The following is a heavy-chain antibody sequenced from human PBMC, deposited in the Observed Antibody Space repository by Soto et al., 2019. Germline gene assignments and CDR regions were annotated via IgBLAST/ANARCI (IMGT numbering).Heavy chain of an antibody. Sequence: QVQLQQWGAGLLKPSETLSLTCAVYGGSFSGFYWSWIRQPPGRGLEWIGEINQSGSTNYNPSLECRVAISVATSRNQFSLRLSSVTAADTAVYYCAKGTWEARFDPWGQGTLVTVSS. CDR2: INQSGST. D-gene: IGHD1-26*01. CDR3: AKGTWEARFDP. J-gene: IGHJ5*02. CDR1: GGSFSGFY. V-gene: IGHV4-34*01.